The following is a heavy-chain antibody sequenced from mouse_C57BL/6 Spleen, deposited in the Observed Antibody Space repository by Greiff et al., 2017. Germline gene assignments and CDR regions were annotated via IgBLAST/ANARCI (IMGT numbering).Heavy chain of an antibody. CDR3: ARAYGNYYYAMDY. CDR1: GYTFPSYW. CDR2: INPSSDYT. V-gene: IGHV1-7*01. J-gene: IGHJ4*01. Sequence: QVQLQQSGAELAKPGASVKLSCKASGYTFPSYWMHWVKQRPGQGLEWIGYINPSSDYTKYNQKFKDKATLTADKSSSTAYMQLSSLTYEDSAVYYCARAYGNYYYAMDYWGQGTSVTVSS. D-gene: IGHD2-1*01.